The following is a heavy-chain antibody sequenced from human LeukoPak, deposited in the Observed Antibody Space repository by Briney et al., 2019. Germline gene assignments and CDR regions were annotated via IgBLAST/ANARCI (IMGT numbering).Heavy chain of an antibody. CDR2: ISYDGSYK. CDR1: GFTFSSYG. Sequence: PGGSLRLSCAASGFTFSSYGMHWVRQAPGKGLEWVAVISYDGSYKYYADSVKGRFTISRDNSKNTLYLQMNSLRAEDTAVYYCAKSGREGATNYWGQGTLVTVSS. J-gene: IGHJ4*02. V-gene: IGHV3-30*18. D-gene: IGHD1-26*01. CDR3: AKSGREGATNY.